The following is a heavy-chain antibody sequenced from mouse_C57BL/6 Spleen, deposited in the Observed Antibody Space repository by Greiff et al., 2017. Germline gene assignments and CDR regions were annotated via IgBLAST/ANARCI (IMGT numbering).Heavy chain of an antibody. CDR2: IHPNSGST. CDR1: GYTFTSYW. Sequence: VQLQQPGAELVKPGASVKLSCKASGYTFTSYWMHWVKQRPGQGLEWIGMIHPNSGSTNYNEKFKSKATLTVDKSSSTAYMQLSSLTSEDSAVYYCARVEVVATRFAYWGQGTLVTVSA. D-gene: IGHD1-1*01. CDR3: ARVEVVATRFAY. V-gene: IGHV1-64*01. J-gene: IGHJ3*01.